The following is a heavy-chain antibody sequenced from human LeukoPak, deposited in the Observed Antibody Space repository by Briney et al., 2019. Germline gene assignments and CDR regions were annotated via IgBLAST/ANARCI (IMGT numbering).Heavy chain of an antibody. D-gene: IGHD5-18*01. CDR2: ISSSSSYI. CDR3: ARDRGAGYSYAWYYFDY. V-gene: IGHV3-21*01. Sequence: GGSLRLSCAASGFTFSSYSMNWVRQAPGKGLEWVSSISSSSSYIYYADSVKGRFTISRDNAKNSLYLQMNSLRAEDTAVYYCARDRGAGYSYAWYYFDYWGQGTLVTVSS. CDR1: GFTFSSYS. J-gene: IGHJ4*02.